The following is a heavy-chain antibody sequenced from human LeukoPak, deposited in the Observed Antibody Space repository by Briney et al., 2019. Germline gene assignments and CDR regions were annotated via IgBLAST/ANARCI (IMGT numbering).Heavy chain of an antibody. J-gene: IGHJ4*02. D-gene: IGHD3-3*01. CDR1: GFTFSSYW. CDR2: IKQDGSEK. V-gene: IGHV3-7*01. Sequence: PGGSLRLSCAASGFTFSSYWMNWVRQAPGKGLEWVANIKQDGSEKYYLDSVKGRFTISRDNAKNSLYLQMNFLRAEDTAVYYCARGPEPLSVFGVGYWGQGILVTVSS. CDR3: ARGPEPLSVFGVGY.